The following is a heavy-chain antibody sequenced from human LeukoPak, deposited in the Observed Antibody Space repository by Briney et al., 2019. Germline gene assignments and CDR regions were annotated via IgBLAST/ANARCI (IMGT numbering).Heavy chain of an antibody. CDR1: GITFSSSA. V-gene: IGHV3-23*01. D-gene: IGHD3-22*01. J-gene: IGHJ4*02. Sequence: GGSLRLSCAASGITFSSSAMSWVRQAPGKGLEWVSTISGSGGSTYYADSVKGRFTISRDNSKDTLYLQMNSLRAEDTAVYYCAKLGGSAYLYYFDYWGQGTLVTVSS. CDR2: ISGSGGST. CDR3: AKLGGSAYLYYFDY.